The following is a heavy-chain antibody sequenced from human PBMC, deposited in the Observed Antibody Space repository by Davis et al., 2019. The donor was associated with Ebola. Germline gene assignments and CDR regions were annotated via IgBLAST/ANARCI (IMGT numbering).Heavy chain of an antibody. Sequence: TCSVSGASITTYYWSWVRQAPGQGLEWMGWISAYNGNTYYAQKLRGRVTMTTDTPTSTAYMELRSLRSDDTAVYYCARAFGSGWYIVSDYWGQGTLVTVSS. CDR3: ARAFGSGWYIVSDY. CDR2: ISAYNGNT. J-gene: IGHJ4*02. V-gene: IGHV1-18*04. CDR1: GASITTYY. D-gene: IGHD6-19*01.